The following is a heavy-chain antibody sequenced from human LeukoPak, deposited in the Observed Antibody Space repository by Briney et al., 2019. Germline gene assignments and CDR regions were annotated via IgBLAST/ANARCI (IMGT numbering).Heavy chain of an antibody. D-gene: IGHD4-11*01. V-gene: IGHV4-39*07. CDR3: ARDPTHGAVDI. J-gene: IGHJ3*02. Sequence: SQTLSLTCTVSGGSISSSICYWGWIRQPPGKGLEWIGNIYYGGNTYYNPSVKSRVTISLDTSKNQFSLKMKSVIAADTAVYYCARDPTHGAVDIWGQGTMVTVSS. CDR1: GGSISSSICY. CDR2: IYYGGNT.